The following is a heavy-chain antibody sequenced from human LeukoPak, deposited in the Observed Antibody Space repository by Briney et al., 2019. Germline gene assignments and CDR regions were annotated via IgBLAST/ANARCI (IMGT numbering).Heavy chain of an antibody. V-gene: IGHV3-23*01. CDR2: ISGSGGST. D-gene: IGHD2-21*01. Sequence: GGSLRLSCAASGFTFSSYAMSWVRQAPGKGLEWVSAISGSGGSTYYADSVKGRFTISRDNSKNTLYLQMNSLRAEDTAVYYCAKSHLYCGGDCPGDFDYWGQGTLVTVSS. CDR3: AKSHLYCGGDCPGDFDY. J-gene: IGHJ4*02. CDR1: GFTFSSYA.